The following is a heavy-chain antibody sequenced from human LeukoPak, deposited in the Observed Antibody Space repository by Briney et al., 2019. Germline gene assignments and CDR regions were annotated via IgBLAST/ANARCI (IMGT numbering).Heavy chain of an antibody. CDR3: ASPLGAPYYFDY. CDR1: GGSISSYY. V-gene: IGHV4-59*12. J-gene: IGHJ4*02. Sequence: SETLSLTCTVSGGSISSYYWSWIRQPPGKGLEWIGYIYYSGTTNYNPYLKSRVTISVDTSKNQFSLKLSSVTAADTAVYYCASPLGAPYYFDYWGQGTLVTVSS. CDR2: IYYSGTT.